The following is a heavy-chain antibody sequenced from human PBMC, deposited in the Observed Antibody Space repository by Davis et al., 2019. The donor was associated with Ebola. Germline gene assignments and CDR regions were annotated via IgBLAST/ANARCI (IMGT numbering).Heavy chain of an antibody. J-gene: IGHJ4*02. Sequence: MPSETLSLTCTVSGYSVSSGYYWGWIRQPPGKGLEWLGSSYHTGNTYYNPSLRSRVTISVDTSKNQFSLKLNSVSAADTAVYYCARDRDASGYCFDYWGQGILVTVSS. CDR2: SYHTGNT. V-gene: IGHV4-38-2*02. D-gene: IGHD3-22*01. CDR1: GYSVSSGYY. CDR3: ARDRDASGYCFDY.